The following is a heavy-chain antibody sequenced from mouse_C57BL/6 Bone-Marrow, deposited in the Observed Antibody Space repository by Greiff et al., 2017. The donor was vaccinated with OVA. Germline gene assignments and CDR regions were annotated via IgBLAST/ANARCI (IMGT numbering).Heavy chain of an antibody. J-gene: IGHJ2*01. CDR3: ARSRNSKVDY. CDR2: IYPSDSET. V-gene: IGHV1-61*01. Sequence: QVQLQQPGAELVRPGSSVKLSCKASGYTFTSYWMDWVKQRPGQGLEWIGNIYPSDSETHYNQKFKDKATLTVDKSSSTAYMQLSSLTSEDSAVYYCARSRNSKVDYWGQGTTLTVSS. D-gene: IGHD2-5*01. CDR1: GYTFTSYW.